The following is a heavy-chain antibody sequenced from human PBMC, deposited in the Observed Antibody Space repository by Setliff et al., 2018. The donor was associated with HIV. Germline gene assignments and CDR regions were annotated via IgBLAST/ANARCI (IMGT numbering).Heavy chain of an antibody. CDR3: AKHFLLWSNAFHI. D-gene: IGHD2-21*01. CDR1: GFTFSSFA. CDR2: IYTDDSNT. V-gene: IGHV3-23*03. J-gene: IGHJ3*02. Sequence: GESLKISCAASGFTFSSFAMTWVRQAPGKGLEWVSIIYTDDSNTYYAESVKGRFTISRDNSKNTLYLQMNSLRAEDTAVYYCAKHFLLWSNAFHIWGQGTTVTVSS.